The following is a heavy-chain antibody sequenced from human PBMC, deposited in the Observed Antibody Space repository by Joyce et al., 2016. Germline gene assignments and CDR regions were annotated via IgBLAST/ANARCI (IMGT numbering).Heavy chain of an antibody. Sequence: EVQLLESGGGLVQPGESLRLSCAASGLTFSTYAMSWVRQAQGKGLEWVSTLDFRGVNSYYADSVKGRFTISRDNSRNTLFLQMNSRRAEDTAVYYCAKRGEYSVFDLDAFDIWGQGTMVTVSS. CDR2: LDFRGVNS. CDR1: GLTFSTYA. V-gene: IGHV3-23*01. D-gene: IGHD5/OR15-5a*01. CDR3: AKRGEYSVFDLDAFDI. J-gene: IGHJ3*02.